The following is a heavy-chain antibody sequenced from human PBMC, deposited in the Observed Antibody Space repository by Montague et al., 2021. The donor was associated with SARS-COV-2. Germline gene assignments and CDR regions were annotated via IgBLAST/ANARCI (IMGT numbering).Heavy chain of an antibody. CDR2: ISFDATNK. Sequence: SLRLSCAASGFTFKSYSMHWVRQAPGKGLDWLAVISFDATNKYYADSVKGRFAISRDNSENTLYLQMNTLRVEDTAVYYCARVFSGTYLDYFDFWGQGTLVTVSS. CDR3: ARVFSGTYLDYFDF. CDR1: GFTFKSYS. J-gene: IGHJ4*02. D-gene: IGHD1-26*01. V-gene: IGHV3-30*09.